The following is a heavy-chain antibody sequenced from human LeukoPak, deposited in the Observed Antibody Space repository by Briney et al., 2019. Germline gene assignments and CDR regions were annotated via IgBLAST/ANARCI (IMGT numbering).Heavy chain of an antibody. D-gene: IGHD3-22*01. J-gene: IGHJ4*02. V-gene: IGHV4-34*01. Sequence: PSETLSLTCAVYGGSFSGYYWSWICQPPGKGLEWIGEINHSGSTNYNPSLKSRVTISVDTSKNQFSLKLSSVTAADTAVYYCARGRYYDSSGYYYNFDYWGQGTLVTVSS. CDR1: GGSFSGYY. CDR2: INHSGST. CDR3: ARGRYYDSSGYYYNFDY.